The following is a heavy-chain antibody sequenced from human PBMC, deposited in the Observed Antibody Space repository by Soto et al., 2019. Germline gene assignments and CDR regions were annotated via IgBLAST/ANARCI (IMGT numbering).Heavy chain of an antibody. J-gene: IGHJ6*03. CDR3: VRLHPTGTPGRNFYYDMDV. CDR1: GDSVTSTDVA. D-gene: IGHD3-10*01. CDR2: IHTSGTA. V-gene: IGHV4-39*02. Sequence: QLRLQESGPRLLKPSATLSLTCAVSGDSVTSTDVAWGWIRQPPGQGPEWIAGIHTSGTANPNPSRHSRGSIAFDTSRNNVPLKLTYVTTADTAVYFCVRLHPTGTPGRNFYYDMDVWGKGTTVIVSS.